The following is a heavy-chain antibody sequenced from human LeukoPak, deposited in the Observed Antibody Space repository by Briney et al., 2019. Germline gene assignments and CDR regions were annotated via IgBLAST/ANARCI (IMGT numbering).Heavy chain of an antibody. V-gene: IGHV3-48*01. CDR1: GFTFSSYS. CDR3: ARDSAGYYDYVWGSYRCFDY. J-gene: IGHJ4*02. D-gene: IGHD3-16*02. CDR2: ISSSSSTI. Sequence: PGGSLRLSCAASGFTFSSYSMNWVRQAPGKGLEWVSYISSSSSTIYYADSVKGRFTISRDNAKNSLYLQMTSLRAEDTAVYYCARDSAGYYDYVWGSYRCFDYWGQGTLVTVSS.